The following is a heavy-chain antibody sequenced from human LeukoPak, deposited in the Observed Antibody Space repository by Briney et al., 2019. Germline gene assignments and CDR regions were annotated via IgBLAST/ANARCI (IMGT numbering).Heavy chain of an antibody. V-gene: IGHV4-39*01. Sequence: SETLSPTCTVSGGSISSSSYYWGWIRQPPGKGLEWIGSIYYSGSTYYNPSLKSRVTISVDTSKNQFSLKLSSVTAADTAVYYCARPPLYYDFWSGPESAEYFQHWGQGTLVTVSS. J-gene: IGHJ1*01. CDR2: IYYSGST. CDR3: ARPPLYYDFWSGPESAEYFQH. CDR1: GGSISSSSYY. D-gene: IGHD3-3*01.